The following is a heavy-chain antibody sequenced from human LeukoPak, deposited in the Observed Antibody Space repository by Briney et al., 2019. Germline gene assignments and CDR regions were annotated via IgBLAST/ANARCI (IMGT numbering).Heavy chain of an antibody. V-gene: IGHV3-74*01. CDR2: INTDGTT. CDR3: ARGAGIVGSTTPFDY. Sequence: GGSLRLSCAASGFTFGNYWMHWVRQTPGKGLVWVSRINTDGTTRYADSVKGRFTISRDNAKNTLYLQMDSLRAEDTAVYYCARGAGIVGSTTPFDYWGQGALVTVSS. CDR1: GFTFGNYW. J-gene: IGHJ4*02. D-gene: IGHD1-26*01.